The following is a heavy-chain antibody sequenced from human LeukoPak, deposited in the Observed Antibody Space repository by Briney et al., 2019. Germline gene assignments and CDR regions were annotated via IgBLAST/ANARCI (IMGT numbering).Heavy chain of an antibody. D-gene: IGHD2-21*01. CDR1: GGSFSGYY. CDR3: ARVGPRGGVY. J-gene: IGHJ4*02. V-gene: IGHV4-34*01. CDR2: INHSGST. Sequence: SETLSLTCAVYGGSFSGYYWSWIRQPPGKGLEWIGEINHSGSTNYNPSLKSRVTISVDTSKNQSSLKLSSVTAADTAVYYCARVGPRGGVYWGQGTLVTVSS.